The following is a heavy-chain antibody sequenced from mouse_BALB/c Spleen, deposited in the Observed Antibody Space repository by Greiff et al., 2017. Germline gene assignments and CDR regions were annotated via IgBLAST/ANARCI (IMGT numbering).Heavy chain of an antibody. Sequence: EVQLQESGGGLVQPGGSRKLSCAASGFTFSSFGMHWVRQAPEKGLEWVAYISSGSSTIYYADTVKGRFTISRDNPKNTLFLQMTSLRSEDTAMYYCARDYYGYYFDYWGQGTTLTVSS. V-gene: IGHV5-17*02. CDR2: ISSGSSTI. CDR1: GFTFSSFG. D-gene: IGHD1-2*01. J-gene: IGHJ2*01. CDR3: ARDYYGYYFDY.